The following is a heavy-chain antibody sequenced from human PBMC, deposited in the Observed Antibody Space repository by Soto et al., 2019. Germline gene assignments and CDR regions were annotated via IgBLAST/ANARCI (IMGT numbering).Heavy chain of an antibody. CDR2: IYSGGST. CDR1: GFTVTINY. D-gene: IGHD5-12*01. J-gene: IGHJ4*02. V-gene: IGHV3-53*01. CDR3: HGYGY. Sequence: EVQVVESGGGFIQPGGSLRLSCAVSGFTVTINYMSWVRQAPGKGLEWVSVIYSGGSTYYADSVKGRFTISIDTSKNTLYLQMNSLRGEDTAVYYCHGYGYWGQGTLVTVSS.